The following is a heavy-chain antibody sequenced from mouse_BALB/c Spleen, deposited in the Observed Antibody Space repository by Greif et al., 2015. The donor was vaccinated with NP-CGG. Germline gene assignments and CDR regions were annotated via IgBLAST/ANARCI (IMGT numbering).Heavy chain of an antibody. CDR1: GFNIKDTY. J-gene: IGHJ4*01. CDR3: ASHLTTVVAYYYAMDY. V-gene: IGHV14-3*02. D-gene: IGHD1-1*01. Sequence: VQLKESGAELVKPGASVKLSCTASGFNIKDTYMHWVKQRPEQGLEWIGRIDPANGNTKYDPKFQGKATITADTSSNTAYLQLSSRTSEDTAVYYCASHLTTVVAYYYAMDYWGQGTSVTVSS. CDR2: IDPANGNT.